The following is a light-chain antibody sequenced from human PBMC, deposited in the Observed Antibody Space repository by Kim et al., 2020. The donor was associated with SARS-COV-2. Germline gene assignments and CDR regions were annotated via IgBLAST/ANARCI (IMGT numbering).Light chain of an antibody. CDR3: QSYDSSLPGSV. CDR1: SSNIGAGYN. Sequence: QLVLTQPPSVSGAPGQRVTISCTGSSSNIGAGYNVHWYQQLPGTAPKLLIYGNNNRPSGVPDRFSGSKSGTSASLAITGLQAEDEADYYCQSYDSSLPGSVFGGGTQLTVL. V-gene: IGLV1-40*01. J-gene: IGLJ3*02. CDR2: GNN.